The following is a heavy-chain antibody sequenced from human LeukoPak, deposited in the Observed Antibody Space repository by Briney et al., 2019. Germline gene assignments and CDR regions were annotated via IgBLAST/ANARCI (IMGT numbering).Heavy chain of an antibody. D-gene: IGHD2-21*01. V-gene: IGHV3-49*04. Sequence: GGSLRLSCTTSGFTFGDYAMSWVRQAPGKGLEWVGSIRSKAFGGTTEYAASVKGRFTVSRDDSKSMAYLQMSSLRTEDTAVYYCARIILWNYFDSWGQGTLVTVSS. J-gene: IGHJ4*02. CDR2: IRSKAFGGTT. CDR3: ARIILWNYFDS. CDR1: GFTFGDYA.